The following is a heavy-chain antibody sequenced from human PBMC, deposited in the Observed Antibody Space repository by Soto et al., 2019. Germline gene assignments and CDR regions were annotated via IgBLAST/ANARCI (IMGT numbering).Heavy chain of an antibody. V-gene: IGHV4-34*01. CDR1: GGSFSGYY. D-gene: IGHD3-9*01. CDR2: INHSGST. J-gene: IGHJ5*02. CDR3: ARGGRYYAILTGPTPTHNWFDP. Sequence: TSETLSLTCAVYGGSFSGYYWSWIRQPPGKGLEWIGEINHSGSTNYNPSLKSRVTISVDTSKNQFSLKLSSVTAADTAVYYCARGGRYYAILTGPTPTHNWFDPWGQGTRVTVSS.